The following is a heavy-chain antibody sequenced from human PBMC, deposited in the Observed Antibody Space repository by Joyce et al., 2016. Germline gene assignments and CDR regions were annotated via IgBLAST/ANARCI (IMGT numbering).Heavy chain of an antibody. J-gene: IGHJ4*02. D-gene: IGHD4-11*01. V-gene: IGHV3-11*05. Sequence: KGRFTISRDNARNSLYLQMNSVRAEDTAVYYCARDVLTTVTKAYGYWGQGTLVAVSS. CDR3: ARDVLTTVTKAYGY.